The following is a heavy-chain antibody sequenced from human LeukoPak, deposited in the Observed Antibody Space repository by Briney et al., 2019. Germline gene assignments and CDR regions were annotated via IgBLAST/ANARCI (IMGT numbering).Heavy chain of an antibody. CDR3: ARAGDKGVHAFDI. Sequence: GASVKVSCKASGGTFSSYAISWVRQAPGQGLEWMGRIIPILGIANYAQKFQGRVTITADKSTSTAYMELSSLRSEDTAVYYCARAGDKGVHAFDIWGQGTMVTVSS. V-gene: IGHV1-69*04. CDR2: IIPILGIA. J-gene: IGHJ3*02. D-gene: IGHD1-14*01. CDR1: GGTFSSYA.